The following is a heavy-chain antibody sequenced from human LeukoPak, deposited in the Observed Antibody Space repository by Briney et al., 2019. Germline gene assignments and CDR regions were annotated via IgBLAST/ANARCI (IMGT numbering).Heavy chain of an antibody. CDR3: ARVGIDYSGNIIKYYFDY. CDR2: IYYSGTT. Sequence: SETLSLTCTVSGGSISDFYWSWIRQPPGRGLEWIGYIYYSGTTNYNPSLKSRVIISVDTSKNQFSLKLSPVTAADTAVYYCARVGIDYSGNIIKYYFDYWGQGTLVTVSP. CDR1: GGSISDFY. J-gene: IGHJ4*02. V-gene: IGHV4-59*01. D-gene: IGHD4-23*01.